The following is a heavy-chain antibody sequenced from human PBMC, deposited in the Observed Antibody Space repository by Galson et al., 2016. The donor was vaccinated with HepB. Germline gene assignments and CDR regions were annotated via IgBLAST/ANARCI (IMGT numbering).Heavy chain of an antibody. CDR3: AKSGVWGTHRSPDY. D-gene: IGHD3-16*02. CDR2: LSGSGDVT. V-gene: IGHV3-23*01. CDR1: GFPFSPYA. J-gene: IGHJ4*02. Sequence: SLRLSCAASGFPFSPYAMSWVRQPPGKGLEWVSSLSGSGDVTHHADSVKGRFTISRDNSKNTLYLQMNSLRAEDTALYYCAKSGVWGTHRSPDYWGQGTLLTVSS.